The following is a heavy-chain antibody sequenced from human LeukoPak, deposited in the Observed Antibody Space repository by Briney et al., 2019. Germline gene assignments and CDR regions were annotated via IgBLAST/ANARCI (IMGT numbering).Heavy chain of an antibody. V-gene: IGHV1-69*05. CDR3: ARDVVPPSLGY. CDR2: IFPIFGTA. Sequence: SVKVSCRASGGTFSSYAISWVRQAPGQGLEWMGGIFPIFGTANYAQKFQGRVTITTDESTSTAYMELSSLRSEDTAVYYCARDVVPPSLGYWGQGTLVTVSS. CDR1: GGTFSSYA. J-gene: IGHJ4*02. D-gene: IGHD3-16*01.